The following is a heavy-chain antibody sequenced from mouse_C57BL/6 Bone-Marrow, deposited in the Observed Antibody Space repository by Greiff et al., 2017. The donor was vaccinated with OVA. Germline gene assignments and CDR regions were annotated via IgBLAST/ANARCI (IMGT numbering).Heavy chain of an antibody. CDR2: ISSGSSTI. Sequence: EVQRVESGGGLVKPGGSLKLSCAASGFTFSDYGMHWVRQAPEKGLEWVAYISSGSSTIYYADSVKGRFTISRDKAKNTLFLQMTSLRSEDTAMYYCARIYYCYVDVWGTGTTVTVSS. V-gene: IGHV5-17*01. CDR1: GFTFSDYG. J-gene: IGHJ1*03. CDR3: ARIYYCYVDV.